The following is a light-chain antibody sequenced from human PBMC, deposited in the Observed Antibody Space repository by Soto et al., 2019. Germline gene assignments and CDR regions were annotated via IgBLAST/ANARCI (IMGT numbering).Light chain of an antibody. Sequence: IVFTQSPATLSLSPCDRATVSCRASQSVSNSLVWYQHKPGQAPRFLIYDASKRATGTPARFSGSGSGTDFTLTISSLEPEDFAVYYCQQRKSWPAITFGQGTRLEI. CDR3: QQRKSWPAIT. V-gene: IGKV3-11*01. CDR1: QSVSNS. CDR2: DAS. J-gene: IGKJ5*01.